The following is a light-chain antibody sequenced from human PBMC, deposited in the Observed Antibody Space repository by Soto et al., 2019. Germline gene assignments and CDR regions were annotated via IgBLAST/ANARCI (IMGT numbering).Light chain of an antibody. CDR1: QSVSSY. CDR3: QQYGSSPRT. V-gene: IGKV3-20*01. CDR2: GAS. Sequence: EIVLTQSPGTLSLPPGERATLSCRASQSVSSYLAWYQQKPGQAPRLLIYGASSRATGIPDRFSGSGSGTDFTLTISRLEPEDFAVYYCQQYGSSPRTFGQGTKVEIK. J-gene: IGKJ1*01.